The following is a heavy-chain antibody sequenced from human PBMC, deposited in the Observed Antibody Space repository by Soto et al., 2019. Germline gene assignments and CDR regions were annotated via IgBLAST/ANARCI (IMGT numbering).Heavy chain of an antibody. CDR2: ISAYTDDP. CDR3: ARVIPGAEAWFDP. Sequence: GASVKVSCKASGNTFTNFGVTWVRQAPGQGLEWMGWISAYTDDPNYAQKFQGRVTMTIDTSTSTAYLDLRSLTSDDTAVYYCARVIPGAEAWFDPWGQGTLVTVST. D-gene: IGHD2-2*01. CDR1: GNTFTNFG. V-gene: IGHV1-18*01. J-gene: IGHJ5*02.